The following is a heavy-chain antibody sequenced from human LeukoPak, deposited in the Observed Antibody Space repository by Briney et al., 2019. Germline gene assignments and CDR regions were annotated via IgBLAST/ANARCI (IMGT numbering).Heavy chain of an antibody. V-gene: IGHV3-23*01. Sequence: PGGSLRLSCVGSGFTFSNYAINGLRQAPGKGLEWVSAISGSGGSTYYADSVKGRFTISRDNSKNTLYLQMNSLRAEDTAVYYCATSNQRNPDLWFREKNYYFDYWGQGTLVTVSS. CDR3: ATSNQRNPDLWFREKNYYFDY. D-gene: IGHD3-10*01. CDR2: ISGSGGST. J-gene: IGHJ4*02. CDR1: GFTFSNYA.